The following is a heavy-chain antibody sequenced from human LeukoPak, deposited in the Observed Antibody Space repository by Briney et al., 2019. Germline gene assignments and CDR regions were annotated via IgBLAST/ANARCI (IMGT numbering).Heavy chain of an antibody. CDR2: INPNSGGT. CDR3: ARDRDAVPAPYMDV. V-gene: IGHV1-2*02. Sequence: ASVKVSCKASGYTFTGYYMHWVRQAPGQGLECMGWINPNSGGTNDVQKFQGRVTMTRDTSISTAYMELSRLRSDDTAVYYCARDRDAVPAPYMDVWGKGTTVTVSS. D-gene: IGHD2-2*01. CDR1: GYTFTGYY. J-gene: IGHJ6*03.